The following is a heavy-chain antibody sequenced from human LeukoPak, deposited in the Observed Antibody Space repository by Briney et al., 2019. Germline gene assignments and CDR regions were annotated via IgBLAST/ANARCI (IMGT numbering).Heavy chain of an antibody. CDR2: ISGSGGST. CDR3: ARVPAALYDFWSGYYTAYFDY. V-gene: IGHV3-23*01. J-gene: IGHJ4*02. Sequence: GGSLRLSCAASGFTFSSYAMSWVRQAPGKGLEWVSAISGSGGSTYYADSVKGRFTISRDNAKNSLYLQMNSLRAEDTAVYYCARVPAALYDFWSGYYTAYFDYWGQGTLVTVSS. CDR1: GFTFSSYA. D-gene: IGHD3-3*01.